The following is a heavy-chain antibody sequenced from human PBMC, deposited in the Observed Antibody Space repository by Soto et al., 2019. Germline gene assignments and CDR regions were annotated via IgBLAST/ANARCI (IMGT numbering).Heavy chain of an antibody. Sequence: GASVKVSCXASGYTFTSYAMHWVRQAPGQRLEWMGWINAGNGNTKYSQKFQGRVTITRDTSASTAYMELSSLRSEDTAVYYCARDWEPTTYYYYGMDVWGQGTTVTVSS. CDR2: INAGNGNT. CDR3: ARDWEPTTYYYYGMDV. J-gene: IGHJ6*02. V-gene: IGHV1-3*01. CDR1: GYTFTSYA. D-gene: IGHD1-26*01.